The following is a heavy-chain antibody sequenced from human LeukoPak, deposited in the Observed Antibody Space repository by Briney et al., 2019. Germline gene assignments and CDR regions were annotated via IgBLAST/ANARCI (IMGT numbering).Heavy chain of an antibody. Sequence: ASVKVSCKASGYTFTGYYIHWVRQAPGQGLEWMGWINPNSGGTNYAQKFQGRVTMTRDTSINTAYMELNSLRSDDTALYYCARVAYDSYGHYYHDYFDYWGQGTLVTVSS. CDR2: INPNSGGT. CDR3: ARVAYDSYGHYYHDYFDY. D-gene: IGHD3-22*01. CDR1: GYTFTGYY. V-gene: IGHV1-2*02. J-gene: IGHJ4*02.